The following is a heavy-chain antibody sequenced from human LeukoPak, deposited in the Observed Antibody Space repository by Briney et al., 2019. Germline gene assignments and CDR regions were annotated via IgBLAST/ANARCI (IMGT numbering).Heavy chain of an antibody. J-gene: IGHJ4*02. CDR2: ISGDGGSR. V-gene: IGHV3-43*02. Sequence: PGGSLRLSCAASGFTFDDNAMHWVRQTPGKGLEWVSLISGDGGSRGYADSVKGRFTVSRDNSKNSLYLQMNSLRTDDTAFYFCAKAARYFDWLPYFDSWGQGTLVTVSS. CDR1: GFTFDDNA. D-gene: IGHD3-9*01. CDR3: AKAARYFDWLPYFDS.